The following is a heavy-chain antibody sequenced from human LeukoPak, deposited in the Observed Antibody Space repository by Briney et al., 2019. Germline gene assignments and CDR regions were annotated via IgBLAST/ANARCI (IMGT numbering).Heavy chain of an antibody. J-gene: IGHJ6*03. CDR3: ARHGWAARESSFYYYYMDV. Sequence: SETLSLTCTVSGGSISSYYWSWIRQPPGKGLEWIGYIYTSGSTNYNPSLKSRVTISVDTSKNQFSLKLSSVTVADTAVYYCARHGWAARESSFYYYYMDVWGKGTTVTVSS. D-gene: IGHD3-16*02. V-gene: IGHV4-4*09. CDR1: GGSISSYY. CDR2: IYTSGST.